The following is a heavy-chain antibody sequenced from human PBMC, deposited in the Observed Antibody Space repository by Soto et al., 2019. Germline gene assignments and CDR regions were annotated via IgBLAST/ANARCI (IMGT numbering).Heavy chain of an antibody. CDR1: GYTFTSYY. D-gene: IGHD2-2*01. V-gene: IGHV1-46*01. Sequence: QVHLVQSGAEVKEPGASVKVSCKASGYTFTSYYIHWVRQAPGQGLEWMGMINPSGGSTNYAQKFQGRVTITRDTSTSTVYVELSSLRSEDTAVYYCAREGRYCTSASCKHDAFDIWGQGTMVTVSS. J-gene: IGHJ3*02. CDR2: INPSGGST. CDR3: AREGRYCTSASCKHDAFDI.